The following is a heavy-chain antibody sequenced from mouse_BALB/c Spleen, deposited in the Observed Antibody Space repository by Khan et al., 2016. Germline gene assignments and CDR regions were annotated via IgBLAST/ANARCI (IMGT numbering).Heavy chain of an antibody. J-gene: IGHJ2*01. D-gene: IGHD1-2*01. CDR3: AVIHYYGYFDY. CDR2: ISYSGST. Sequence: EVQLQESGPGLVKPSQSLSLTCTVTGYSITSDYVWNWIRQFPGDNLEWLGFISYSGSTIYNPSLKSRISITRDTSKNQFFLQLNSVTTDDTATYYCAVIHYYGYFDYWGQGTTLIVSS. CDR1: GYSITSDYV. V-gene: IGHV3-2*02.